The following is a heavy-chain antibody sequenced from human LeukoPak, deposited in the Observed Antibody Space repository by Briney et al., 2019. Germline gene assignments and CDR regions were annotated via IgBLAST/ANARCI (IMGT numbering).Heavy chain of an antibody. J-gene: IGHJ6*02. CDR2: IRSKAYGGTT. CDR1: GFTFSDYA. V-gene: IGHV3-49*03. CDR3: TRDYGDYNYYGMDV. Sequence: GGSLRLSCTASGFTFSDYAMSWFRQAPGKGLEWVGFIRSKAYGGTTEYAASVKGRFTISRDDSKSIAYLQMNSLKTEDTAVYYCTRDYGDYNYYGMDVWGQGTTVTVSS. D-gene: IGHD4-17*01.